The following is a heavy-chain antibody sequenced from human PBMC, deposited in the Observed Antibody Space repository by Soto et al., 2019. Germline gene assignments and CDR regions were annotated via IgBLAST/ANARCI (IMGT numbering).Heavy chain of an antibody. J-gene: IGHJ4*02. Sequence: SETLSLTCTVSGGSMSSSSYYWGWIRQPPGKGLEWIGSIYYSGSTYYNPSLKSRVTISVDTSKNQFSLKLSSVTAADTAVYYCARRRSKDYGDHDLLDYWGQGTLVTVS. CDR1: GGSMSSSSYY. D-gene: IGHD4-17*01. V-gene: IGHV4-39*01. CDR3: ARRRSKDYGDHDLLDY. CDR2: IYYSGST.